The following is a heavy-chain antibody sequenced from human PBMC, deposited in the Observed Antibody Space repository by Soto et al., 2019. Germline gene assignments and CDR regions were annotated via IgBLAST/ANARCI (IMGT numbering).Heavy chain of an antibody. V-gene: IGHV1-3*01. CDR3: ARSPPPLGRFDS. J-gene: IGHJ5*01. CDR1: GYTFANYA. Sequence: GXSVKVSFKASGYTFANYAMQWVRQSPGQRLEWMGWINGGSGSTRYSQNFQGRLTITRDSSANTVYMELSRMRSGDTAIYYCARSPPPLGRFDSWGQGTLVTVSS. CDR2: INGGSGST.